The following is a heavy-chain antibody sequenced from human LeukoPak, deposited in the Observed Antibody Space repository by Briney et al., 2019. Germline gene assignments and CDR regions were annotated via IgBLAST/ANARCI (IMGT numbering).Heavy chain of an antibody. D-gene: IGHD2-2*01. V-gene: IGHV4-39*01. CDR1: GGSISSSSYY. Sequence: SETLSLTCTVSGGSISSSSYYWGWIRQPPGKGLEWIGSIYYSGSTYYNPSLKSRVTISVDTSKNQFSLKLSSVTAADTAVYYCVPFRTDIVVVPAAESNWFDPWGQGTLVTVSS. CDR3: VPFRTDIVVVPAAESNWFDP. CDR2: IYYSGST. J-gene: IGHJ5*02.